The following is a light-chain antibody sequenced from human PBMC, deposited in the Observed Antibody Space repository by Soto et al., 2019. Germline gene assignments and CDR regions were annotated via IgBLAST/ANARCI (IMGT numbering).Light chain of an antibody. CDR2: RNN. CDR3: AAWDDSLSGPV. Sequence: QSVLTQPPSASGTPGQRVTISCSGSSSNTGSNYVYWYQQLPGTAPKLLIYRNNQRPSGVPDRFSGSKSGTSASLAISGLRSEDEGDYYCAAWDDSLSGPVFGGGTKLTVL. CDR1: SSNTGSNY. J-gene: IGLJ2*01. V-gene: IGLV1-47*01.